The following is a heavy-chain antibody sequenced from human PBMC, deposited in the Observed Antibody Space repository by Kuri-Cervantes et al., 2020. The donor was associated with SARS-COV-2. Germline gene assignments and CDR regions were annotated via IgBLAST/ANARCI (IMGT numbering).Heavy chain of an antibody. CDR1: GFTFSSYS. Sequence: GESLKISWAASGFTFSSYSMNWVRQAPGKGLEWVSYISSSSSTIYYADSVKGRFTISRDNAKNSLYLQMNSLRDEDTAVYYCVKGGARTTNSGVVIANWFDPWGQGTLVTVSS. J-gene: IGHJ5*02. V-gene: IGHV3-48*02. D-gene: IGHD3-3*01. CDR3: VKGGARTTNSGVVIANWFDP. CDR2: ISSSSSTI.